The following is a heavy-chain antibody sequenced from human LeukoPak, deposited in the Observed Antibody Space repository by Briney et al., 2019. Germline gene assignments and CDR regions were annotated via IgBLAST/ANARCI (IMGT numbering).Heavy chain of an antibody. CDR1: GFTFSSYA. CDR3: ARDILTGYYSPN. V-gene: IGHV3-23*01. J-gene: IGHJ4*02. Sequence: VQPGGSLILSCAASGFTFSSYAMSWVRQAPGKGLEWVSRISGGGGSTYYAGSVKGRFTISRDNSKNTLCLQMNSLRAEDTAVYYCARDILTGYYSPNWGQGTLVTVSS. D-gene: IGHD3-9*01. CDR2: ISGGGGST.